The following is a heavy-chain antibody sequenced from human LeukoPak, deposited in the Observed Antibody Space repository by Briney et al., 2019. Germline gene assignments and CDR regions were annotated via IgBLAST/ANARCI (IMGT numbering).Heavy chain of an antibody. Sequence: ASVKVSCKASGYTFTGYYMDWVRQAPGQGLEWMGWINPNSGGTNYAQKFQGRVTMTTDTSTSTAYMELRSLRSDDTAVYYCARVLWFGELNWFDPWGQGTLVTVSS. D-gene: IGHD3-10*01. V-gene: IGHV1-2*02. J-gene: IGHJ5*02. CDR1: GYTFTGYY. CDR2: INPNSGGT. CDR3: ARVLWFGELNWFDP.